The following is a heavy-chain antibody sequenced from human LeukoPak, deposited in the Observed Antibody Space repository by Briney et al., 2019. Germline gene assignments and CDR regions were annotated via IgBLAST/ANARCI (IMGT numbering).Heavy chain of an antibody. V-gene: IGHV1-46*01. CDR3: ARDRGSEYCSSTSCYHYYYYMDV. CDR2: INPSGGST. J-gene: IGHJ6*03. D-gene: IGHD2-2*01. Sequence: GASVKVSCKASGYTFTNYYMHWVRQAPGQGLEWMGIINPSGGSTSYAQKFQGRVIMTRDMSTSTVYMELSSLRSEDTAVYYCARDRGSEYCSSTSCYHYYYYMDVWGKGTTVTVSS. CDR1: GYTFTNYY.